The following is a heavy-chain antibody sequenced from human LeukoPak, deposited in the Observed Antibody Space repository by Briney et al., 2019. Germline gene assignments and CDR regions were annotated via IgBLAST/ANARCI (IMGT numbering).Heavy chain of an antibody. CDR1: GGSISSSSYY. J-gene: IGHJ4*02. Sequence: SETLSVTCTVSGGSISSSSYYWGWIRQPPGKGLEWIGSIYYSGSTYYNPPLKSRVTISVDTSKNQFSLKLSSVTAADTAVYYCARRVGDTIFGVVTAGLDYDYWGQGTLVTVSS. V-gene: IGHV4-39*01. CDR3: ARRVGDTIFGVVTAGLDYDY. CDR2: IYYSGST. D-gene: IGHD3-3*01.